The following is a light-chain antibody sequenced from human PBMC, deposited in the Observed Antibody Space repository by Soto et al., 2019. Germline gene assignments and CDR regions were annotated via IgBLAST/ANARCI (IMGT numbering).Light chain of an antibody. CDR3: SSYAGSNVV. J-gene: IGLJ2*01. Sequence: QSVLTQPASVSGSPGQSITISCTGTSSDVGGYDSVSWYQHHPGKAPKLMIYEVTKRPSGVPDRFSGSKSGNTASLTVSGLQTEDEADYYCSSYAGSNVVFGGGTQLTVL. CDR2: EVT. CDR1: SSDVGGYDS. V-gene: IGLV2-8*01.